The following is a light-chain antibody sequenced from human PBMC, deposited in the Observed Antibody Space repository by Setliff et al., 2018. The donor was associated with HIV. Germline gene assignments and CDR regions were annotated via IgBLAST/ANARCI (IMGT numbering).Light chain of an antibody. Sequence: QSVLTQPASVSRSPGQSITISCTGTSSDVGGYDYVSWYQQHPGKVPKLMLYEVGNRPSGVSNRFSGSKSGNTASLTISGLQAEDEADYYCCSYTSSTTLVFGTGTKVTVL. CDR1: SSDVGGYDY. CDR3: CSYTSSTTLV. CDR2: EVG. J-gene: IGLJ1*01. V-gene: IGLV2-14*01.